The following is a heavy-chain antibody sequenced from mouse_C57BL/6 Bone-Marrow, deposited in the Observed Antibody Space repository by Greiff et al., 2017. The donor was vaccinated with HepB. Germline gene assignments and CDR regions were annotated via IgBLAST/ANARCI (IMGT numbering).Heavy chain of an antibody. D-gene: IGHD1-1*01. CDR3: ARHYYGSSYAMDY. V-gene: IGHV5-6*01. CDR1: GFTFSSYG. CDR2: ISSGGSYT. Sequence: EVQGVESGGDLVKPGGSLKLSCAASGFTFSSYGMSWVRQTPDKRLEWVATISSGGSYTYYPDSVKGRFTISRDNAKNTLYLQMSSLKSEDTAMYYCARHYYGSSYAMDYWGQGTSVTVSS. J-gene: IGHJ4*01.